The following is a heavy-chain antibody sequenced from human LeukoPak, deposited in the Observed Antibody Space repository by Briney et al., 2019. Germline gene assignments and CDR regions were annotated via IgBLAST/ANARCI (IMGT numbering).Heavy chain of an antibody. D-gene: IGHD5-12*01. J-gene: IGHJ4*02. Sequence: PGGSLRLSCAASGFTFSSFSMSWVRQAPGKGLEWVSAISSSGDSTYYADSMKGRFTISRDNSKNTLYLQMNSLRAEDTAVYYCAEQTSAGRGGYDYENYWGQGTLVTVSS. CDR1: GFTFSSFS. CDR3: AEQTSAGRGGYDYENY. V-gene: IGHV3-23*01. CDR2: ISSSGDST.